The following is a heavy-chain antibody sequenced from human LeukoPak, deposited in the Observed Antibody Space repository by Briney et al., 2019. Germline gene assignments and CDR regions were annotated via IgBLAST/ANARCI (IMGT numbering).Heavy chain of an antibody. Sequence: GGSLRLSCAASGFTFRTYSINWVRQAPGKGLEWVASIGGSGSFIYYAESVKGRFTISRDNAKNSVYLQLSSLRVEDTAVYYCAREGDDFWSGYLNWFDPWGQGTLVTVSS. J-gene: IGHJ5*02. CDR2: IGGSGSFI. D-gene: IGHD3-3*01. V-gene: IGHV3-48*01. CDR3: AREGDDFWSGYLNWFDP. CDR1: GFTFRTYS.